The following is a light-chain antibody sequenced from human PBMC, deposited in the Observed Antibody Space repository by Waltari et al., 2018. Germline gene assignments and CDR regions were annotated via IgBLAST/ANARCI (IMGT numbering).Light chain of an antibody. CDR3: QQYYSYSWA. CDR1: QSIGDW. V-gene: IGKV1-5*03. CDR2: KAS. J-gene: IGKJ1*01. Sequence: DIQMTQSPSTLSASVGDRVPLTCRASQSIGDWLAWYQQKPGKVPNLLIYKASILENGVPSRFSGSGSGTDFTLTISSLQPADFATYYCQQYYSYSWAFGQGTKVEIK.